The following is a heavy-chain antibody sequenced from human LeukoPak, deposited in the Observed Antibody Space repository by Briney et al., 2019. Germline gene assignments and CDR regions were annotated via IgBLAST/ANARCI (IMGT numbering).Heavy chain of an antibody. V-gene: IGHV3-30*02. CDR1: GFTFNSYG. J-gene: IGHJ4*02. D-gene: IGHD1-1*01. CDR3: AKETTAWGFVDY. CDR2: ITYDGSNK. Sequence: GGSLRLSCAASGFTFNSYGMHWVRQAPGKGLEWVTFITYDGSNKYYADSVKGRLTVSRDNSKNTLYLQMYSLRAEDTAVYYCAKETTAWGFVDYWGQGTLVTVSS.